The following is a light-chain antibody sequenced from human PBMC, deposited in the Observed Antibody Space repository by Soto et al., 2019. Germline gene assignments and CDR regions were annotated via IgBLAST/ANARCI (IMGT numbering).Light chain of an antibody. CDR3: QHHDSSPTWT. J-gene: IGKJ1*01. CDR2: GAS. V-gene: IGKV3-20*01. CDR1: QSVSGRF. Sequence: EIVFTQSPGIWSLSPGERATLSCRASQSVSGRFLTWYQQKGGQALRLLIYGASTRATGIPDRFSGSGSGTDLTLTISRLETEDFAVYSCQHHDSSPTWTFGQGTKVDIK.